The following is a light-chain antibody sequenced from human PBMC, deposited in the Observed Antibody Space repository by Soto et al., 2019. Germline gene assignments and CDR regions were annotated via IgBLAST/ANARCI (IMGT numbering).Light chain of an antibody. Sequence: ERVMTHSPATLSASXWXXXXXXXXXSQSVNHNVAWYQQKPGQAPRLLIYGARSRATGVPDRFSGSGTGTDFTLTISSLQAEDFGVYFCHQYNNWPPSTFGQGTRLEIK. CDR1: QSVNHN. V-gene: IGKV3-15*01. CDR2: GAR. CDR3: HQYNNWPPST. J-gene: IGKJ5*01.